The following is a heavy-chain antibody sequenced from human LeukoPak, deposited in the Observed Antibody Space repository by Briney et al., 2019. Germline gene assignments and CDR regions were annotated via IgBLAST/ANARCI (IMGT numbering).Heavy chain of an antibody. CDR3: SRDAYDSNGYYLLGDN. V-gene: IGHV4-59*01. D-gene: IGHD3-22*01. J-gene: IGHJ4*02. CDR2: IHSTGRT. Sequence: PSGTLSLTFMGSGGTLTDYYWRGIRQPPGKGGEGLGYIHSTGRTNYNPCRKSEGTISLDPSKKQVSLESRSVTPAGTAVCYCSRDAYDSNGYYLLGDNWGQGTLVTVSS. CDR1: GGTLTDYY.